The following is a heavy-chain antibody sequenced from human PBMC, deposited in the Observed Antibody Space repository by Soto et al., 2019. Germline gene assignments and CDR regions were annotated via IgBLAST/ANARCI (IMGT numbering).Heavy chain of an antibody. D-gene: IGHD2-21*02. CDR1: GFTFGNYA. CDR3: AKKSLGSITLTALYCFDY. CDR2: ISCCGDAT. V-gene: IGHV3-23*01. J-gene: IGHJ4*02. Sequence: VQLLESGGGLVQPGGSLRLSCAASGFTFGNYAFSWVRQAPGKGLECVSVISCCGDATYYPDSVKGRFTTSRDNSKNKVYLQMNRLRAEDTAVYYCAKKSLGSITLTALYCFDYWCQGTMVTVSS.